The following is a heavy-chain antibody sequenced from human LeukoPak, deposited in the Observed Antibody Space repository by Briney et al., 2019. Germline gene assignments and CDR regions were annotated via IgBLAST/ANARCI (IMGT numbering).Heavy chain of an antibody. D-gene: IGHD4-11*01. CDR2: INHSGST. Sequence: SETLSLTCAVYGGSFSGYYWSWIRQPPGKGLEWIGEINHSGSTNYNPSLKSRVTISVDTSKNQFSLKLSSVTAADTAVYYCARGSPIIYSNPAGYYYYMDVWGKGTTVTVSS. CDR1: GGSFSGYY. V-gene: IGHV4-34*01. CDR3: ARGSPIIYSNPAGYYYYMDV. J-gene: IGHJ6*03.